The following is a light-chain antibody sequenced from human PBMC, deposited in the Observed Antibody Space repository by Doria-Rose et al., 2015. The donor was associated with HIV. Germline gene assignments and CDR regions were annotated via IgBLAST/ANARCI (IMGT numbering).Light chain of an antibody. CDR1: QSLLYTSNKY. J-gene: IGKJ3*01. Sequence: DIQMTQSPESLGLSLGERATLNCKSNQSLLYTSNKYLAWYQQKPGQPPKLLIYWSSTRQSGVPARFSGSGSGTDFTLTISSLEAEDVAVYYCQQYYDTPSFGPGTTVDIK. CDR3: QQYYDTPS. V-gene: IGKV4-1*01. CDR2: WSS.